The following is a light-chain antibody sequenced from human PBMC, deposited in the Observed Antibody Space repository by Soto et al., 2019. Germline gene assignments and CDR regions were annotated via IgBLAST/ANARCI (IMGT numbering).Light chain of an antibody. CDR2: WAS. CDR3: QQYYTTPWT. CDR1: QSVFYSSNNKDY. V-gene: IGKV4-1*01. J-gene: IGKJ1*01. Sequence: DIVMTQSPDSLALSVGERATITCKSSQSVFYSSNNKDYLAWYQQKPGQPPRLLIYWASTRESGVPDRFSGSASGTDFTLTISSLQAEDVALYYCQQYYTTPWTFGQGTKVEI.